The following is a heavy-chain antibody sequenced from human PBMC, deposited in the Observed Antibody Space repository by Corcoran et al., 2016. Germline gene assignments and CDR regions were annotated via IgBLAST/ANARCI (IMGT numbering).Heavy chain of an antibody. V-gene: IGHV4-34*01. Sequence: QVQLQQRGAGLLKPSETLSLTCAVEGGSFSGYYWSGIRQPPGKGLEWCGEINHSGSTNYNPSCKSRVTIAVETTKNQSSLKLSCVSAADTAVYYWSTGYRFSIFGVAGGPSYGIDVWGQWTTVTVSS. CDR2: INHSGST. J-gene: IGHJ6*02. CDR1: GGSFSGYY. CDR3: STGYRFSIFGVAGGPSYGIDV. D-gene: IGHD3-3*01.